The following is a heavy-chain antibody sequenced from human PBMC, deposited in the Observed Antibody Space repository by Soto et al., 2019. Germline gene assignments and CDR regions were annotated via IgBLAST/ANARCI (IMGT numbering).Heavy chain of an antibody. CDR2: INHSGST. V-gene: IGHV4-34*01. Sequence: PSETVPRTCDVYGGSFSGYCWSWIRQTTGKGLEWIGEINHSGSTNYNPSLKSRVTISVDTSKNQFSLKLSSVTAADTAVYYCARGDYDFWSGFTTNWFDPWGQGTLVTVSS. CDR3: ARGDYDFWSGFTTNWFDP. CDR1: GGSFSGYC. J-gene: IGHJ5*02. D-gene: IGHD3-3*01.